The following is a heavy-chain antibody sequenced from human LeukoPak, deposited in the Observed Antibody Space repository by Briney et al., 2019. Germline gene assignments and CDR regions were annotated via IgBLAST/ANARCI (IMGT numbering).Heavy chain of an antibody. V-gene: IGHV3-43*01. CDR1: GFNFDRYT. CDR2: AGWAGGTT. CDR3: AKELDTMFFDY. J-gene: IGHJ4*02. D-gene: IGHD3-10*02. Sequence: GGSLRLSCATSGFNFDRYTIHWVRQAPGKGLEWVSLAGWAGGTTFYSDSVRGRFTISRDSGRKSVYLQMNSLTTDDTAFYFCAKELDTMFFDYWGQGALVAVSS.